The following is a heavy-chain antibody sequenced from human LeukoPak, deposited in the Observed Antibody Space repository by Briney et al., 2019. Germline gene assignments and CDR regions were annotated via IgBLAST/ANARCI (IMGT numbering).Heavy chain of an antibody. V-gene: IGHV3-23*01. D-gene: IGHD6-13*01. CDR3: AKEKVIAVGGTVGFDP. CDR1: GFTFSSFP. CDR2: ISGSGANT. J-gene: IGHJ5*02. Sequence: GGSLRLSCAASGFTFSSFPMSWVRQAPGKGLEWVSAISGSGANTYYADSVKGRFTISRDNSKNTLYLQMNSLRAEDTAVYYCAKEKVIAVGGTVGFDPWGQGTLVTVSS.